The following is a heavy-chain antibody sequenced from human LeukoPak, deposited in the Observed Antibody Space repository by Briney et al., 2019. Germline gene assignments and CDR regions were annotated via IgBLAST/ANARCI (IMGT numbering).Heavy chain of an antibody. CDR2: INDRGTT. CDR1: GGSFSGHS. Sequence: PSETLSLTCAVSGGSFSGHSWSWIRQSPGKGLEWIVEINDRGTTDYNPSLKSRVTISVDTSKSQFSLKLRSLTAADTAMYFCARCPKGVRGLYGMDVWGQGTTVTVPS. D-gene: IGHD3-10*01. V-gene: IGHV4-34*01. CDR3: ARCPKGVRGLYGMDV. J-gene: IGHJ6*02.